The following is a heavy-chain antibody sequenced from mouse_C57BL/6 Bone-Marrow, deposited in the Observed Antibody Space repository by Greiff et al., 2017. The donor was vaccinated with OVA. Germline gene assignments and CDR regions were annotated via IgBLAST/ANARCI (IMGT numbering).Heavy chain of an antibody. V-gene: IGHV1-50*01. CDR2: IDPSDSYT. J-gene: IGHJ3*01. CDR3: ARGDAWFAY. Sequence: VQLQQPGAELVKPGASVKLSCKASGYTFTSYWMQWVKQRPGQGLEWIGEIDPSDSYTNYNQKFKGKATLTVDTSTSTAYMQLSSLTSEDAAVYCGARGDAWFAYWGQGTLVTVSA. CDR1: GYTFTSYW.